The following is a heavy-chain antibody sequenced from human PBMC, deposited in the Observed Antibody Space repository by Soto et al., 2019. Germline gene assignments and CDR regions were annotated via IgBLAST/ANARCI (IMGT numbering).Heavy chain of an antibody. CDR2: INHSGST. V-gene: IGHV4-34*01. D-gene: IGHD6-19*01. J-gene: IGHJ4*02. CDR1: GGSFSGYY. Sequence: PSETLSLTCAVYGGSFSGYYWSWIRQPPGKGLEWIGEINHSGSTNYNPSLKSRVTISVDTSKNQFSLKLSSVTAADTAVYYCARGSSGWYRKGRHFDYWGQGTLVTVYS. CDR3: ARGSSGWYRKGRHFDY.